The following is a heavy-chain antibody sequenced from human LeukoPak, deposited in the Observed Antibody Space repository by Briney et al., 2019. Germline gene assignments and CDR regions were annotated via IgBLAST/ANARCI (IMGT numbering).Heavy chain of an antibody. Sequence: GSLRLSCAASGFTFSSYEMNWVRQAPGKGLEWVSYISSSGSTIYYADSVKGRFTISRDNAKNSLYLQMNSLRAEDTAVYYCASGRGVYCSGGSCSYFDYWGQGTLVTVSS. V-gene: IGHV3-48*03. CDR2: ISSSGSTI. D-gene: IGHD2-15*01. CDR1: GFTFSSYE. J-gene: IGHJ4*02. CDR3: ASGRGVYCSGGSCSYFDY.